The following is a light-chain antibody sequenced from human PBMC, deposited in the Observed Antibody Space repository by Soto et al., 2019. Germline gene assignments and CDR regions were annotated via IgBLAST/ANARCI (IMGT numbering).Light chain of an antibody. J-gene: IGLJ1*01. CDR3: CSYAGSNNLI. Sequence: QSALTQPPSASGSPGQSVTTSCTGTSSDIGAYNYVSWYQQYPGKAPKLMIFEVSKRPSGVPDRFSGSKSGNTASLTVSGLQAEDEADYYCCSYAGSNNLIFGTGTEVTVL. V-gene: IGLV2-8*01. CDR2: EVS. CDR1: SSDIGAYNY.